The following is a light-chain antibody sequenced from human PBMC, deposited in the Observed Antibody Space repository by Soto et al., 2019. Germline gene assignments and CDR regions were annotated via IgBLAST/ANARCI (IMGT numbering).Light chain of an antibody. V-gene: IGKV4-1*01. CDR2: WAS. CDR1: QSLLFRSNKKNY. Sequence: DIVMTQSPESLAVSLGERATINCRSSQSLLFRSNKKNYLAWYQQKPGQPPKLLIAWASSRESGVPDRFRGSGSGTDLTLTIGYLQAEDVSLYSCQPYYDTLRPFGQGTKVE. J-gene: IGKJ1*01. CDR3: QPYYDTLRP.